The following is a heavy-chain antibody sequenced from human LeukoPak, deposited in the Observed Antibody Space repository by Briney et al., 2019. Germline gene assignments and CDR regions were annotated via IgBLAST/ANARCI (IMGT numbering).Heavy chain of an antibody. J-gene: IGHJ4*02. CDR1: GFTLSTYW. D-gene: IGHD3-3*01. Sequence: GGSLRLSCAASGFTLSTYWMSWVRQAPGKGLEWVANIKQDGSEKYYVDSVKGRFTISRDNAKNSLYLQMNSLRAEDTAVYYCARVGTYYDFWSGYYPFDYWGQGTLVTVSS. CDR3: ARVGTYYDFWSGYYPFDY. V-gene: IGHV3-7*01. CDR2: IKQDGSEK.